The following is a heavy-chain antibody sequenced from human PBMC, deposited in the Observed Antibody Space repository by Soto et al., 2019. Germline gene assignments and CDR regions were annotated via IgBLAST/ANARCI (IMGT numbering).Heavy chain of an antibody. V-gene: IGHV4-59*01. CDR1: GGSISSYY. J-gene: IGHJ6*02. CDR2: IYYSGST. D-gene: IGHD3-10*01. Sequence: QVQLQESGPGLVKPSETLSLTCTVSGGSISSYYWSWIRQPPGKGLEWIGYIYYSGSTNYNPSLKSRVTISVDTSKNQFSLKLSSVTAADTAVYYCARTLWFGEGDDYGMDVWGQGTTVTVSS. CDR3: ARTLWFGEGDDYGMDV.